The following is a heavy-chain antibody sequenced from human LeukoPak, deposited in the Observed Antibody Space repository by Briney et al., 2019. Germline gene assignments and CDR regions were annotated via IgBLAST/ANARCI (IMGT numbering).Heavy chain of an antibody. J-gene: IGHJ4*02. Sequence: GGSLRLSCAASGFTFDDYAMYWVRQAPGKGLEWVSGISWNSGSIGYADSVKGRFTISRDNANNTVYLQMNSVRVEDTAVYYCARVWFGYFFQWGQGALVTVSS. CDR1: GFTFDDYA. D-gene: IGHD3-10*01. CDR2: ISWNSGSI. CDR3: ARVWFGYFFQ. V-gene: IGHV3-9*01.